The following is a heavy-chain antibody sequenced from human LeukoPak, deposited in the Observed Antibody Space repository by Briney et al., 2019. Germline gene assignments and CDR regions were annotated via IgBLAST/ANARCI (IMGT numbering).Heavy chain of an antibody. CDR1: GYTFTSNY. CDR2: ISPSGGST. Sequence: ASVKVSCKAFGYTFTSNYMHWVRQAPGQGPEWMGVISPSGGSTTYAQKFQGRVTLTRDMSTSTDYLELSSLRSEDTAVYYCARGGAYGDYFNWFDPWGQGTLVTVSS. D-gene: IGHD4-17*01. J-gene: IGHJ5*02. V-gene: IGHV1-46*01. CDR3: ARGGAYGDYFNWFDP.